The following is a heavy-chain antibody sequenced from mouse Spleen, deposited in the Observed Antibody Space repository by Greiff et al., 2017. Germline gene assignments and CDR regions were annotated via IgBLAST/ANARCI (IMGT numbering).Heavy chain of an antibody. V-gene: IGHV2-2*02. J-gene: IGHJ4*01. CDR2: IWSGGST. Sequence: QVQLQQSGPGLVQPSQSLSITCTVSGFSLTSYGVHWVRQSPGKGLEWLGVIWSGGSTDYNAAFISRLSISKDNSKSQVFFKMNSLQANDTAIYYCASRSTMITLYAMDYWGQGTSVTVSS. D-gene: IGHD2-4*01. CDR3: ASRSTMITLYAMDY. CDR1: GFSLTSYG.